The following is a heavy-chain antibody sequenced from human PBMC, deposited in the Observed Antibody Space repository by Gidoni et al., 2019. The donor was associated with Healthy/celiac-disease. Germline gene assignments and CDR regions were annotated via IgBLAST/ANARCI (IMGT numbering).Heavy chain of an antibody. J-gene: IGHJ6*02. Sequence: EVQLVESGGGLVQPGRSLRLSCAASGFTFDDYAMHWGRQAPGKGLEWVSGISWNRGSIGYADSVKGRFTISRDNAKNSLYLQMNSLRAEDTALYYCAKDWYSSSWDYYYGMDVWGQGTTVTVSS. CDR3: AKDWYSSSWDYYYGMDV. CDR2: ISWNRGSI. V-gene: IGHV3-9*01. CDR1: GFTFDDYA. D-gene: IGHD6-6*01.